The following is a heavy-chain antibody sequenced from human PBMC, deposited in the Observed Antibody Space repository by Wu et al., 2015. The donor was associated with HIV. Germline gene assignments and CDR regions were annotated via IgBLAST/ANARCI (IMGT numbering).Heavy chain of an antibody. Sequence: QVQLQESGPGLVKPSETLSLICTVSGGSISSSGYYWGWIRQPPGKGLEWIGSVIYSGNTYYKSSLKSRLTMSVDTSKNQFSLRVSSVTAADTALYFCARVVYRSSLGHSYYYYYMDVWGKGTTVTVSS. CDR1: GGSISSSGYY. CDR2: VIYSGNT. D-gene: IGHD6-13*01. CDR3: ARVVYRSSLGHSYYYYYMDV. V-gene: IGHV4-39*01. J-gene: IGHJ6*03.